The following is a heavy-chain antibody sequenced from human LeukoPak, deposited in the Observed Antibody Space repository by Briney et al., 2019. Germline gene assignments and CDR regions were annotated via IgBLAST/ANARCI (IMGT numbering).Heavy chain of an antibody. D-gene: IGHD5-24*01. CDR1: GFTFSSYG. CDR3: AKPGRDAYNRDGYFDY. CDR2: ISGDGGST. Sequence: GGSLRLSCAASGFTFSSYGMHWVRQAPGKGLEWVSLISGDGGSTYYADSVKGRFTISRDNSKNSLYLQMNSLRTEDTALYYCAKPGRDAYNRDGYFDYWGQGTLVTVSS. V-gene: IGHV3-43*02. J-gene: IGHJ4*02.